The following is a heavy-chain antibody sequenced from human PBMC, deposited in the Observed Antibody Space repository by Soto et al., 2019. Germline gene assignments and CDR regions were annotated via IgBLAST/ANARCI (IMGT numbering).Heavy chain of an antibody. J-gene: IGHJ6*02. CDR3: ARDLWGYCGTDCYPLDV. D-gene: IGHD2-21*02. Sequence: SETLSLTCTVSGGSISGYYWSWIRQPPWKGLKRIGYMYNTWSTVYNPSFKSRVTISVDTSKNQFSLKLNSVTAADTAVYYCARDLWGYCGTDCYPLDVWGQGTTVT. CDR2: MYNTWST. V-gene: IGHV4-59*01. CDR1: GGSISGYY.